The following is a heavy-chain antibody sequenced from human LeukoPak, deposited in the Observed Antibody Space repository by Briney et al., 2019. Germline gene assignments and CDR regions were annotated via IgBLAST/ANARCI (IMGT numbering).Heavy chain of an antibody. V-gene: IGHV1-18*01. D-gene: IGHD2-21*02. Sequence: ASVKVSCKASGYTFTSYGISWVRQAPGQGLEWMGWISAYNGSTNYAQKLQGRVTMTTDTSTSTAYMELRSLRSDDTAVYYCARDLSYLRSVVTGVYNWFDPWGQGTLVTVSS. CDR1: GYTFTSYG. J-gene: IGHJ5*02. CDR2: ISAYNGST. CDR3: ARDLSYLRSVVTGVYNWFDP.